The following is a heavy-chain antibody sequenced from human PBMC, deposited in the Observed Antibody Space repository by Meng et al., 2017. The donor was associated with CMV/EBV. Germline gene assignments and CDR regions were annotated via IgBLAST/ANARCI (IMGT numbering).Heavy chain of an antibody. Sequence: VGCGDGYVWRWGALRLTCKVRGSTFSNYGLHWVCQVPGEVLVWVSRINEDGRFTSYADSVKGRFTISRDNARNTLYLQINSLRADDSAVYYCARDLSGSRDYWGRGTLVTVSS. V-gene: IGHV3-74*01. J-gene: IGHJ4*02. D-gene: IGHD1-26*01. CDR2: INEDGRFT. CDR3: ARDLSGSRDY. CDR1: GSTFSNYG.